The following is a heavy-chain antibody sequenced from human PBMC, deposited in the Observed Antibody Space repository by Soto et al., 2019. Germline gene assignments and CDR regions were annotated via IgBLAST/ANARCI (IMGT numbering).Heavy chain of an antibody. CDR2: MRANSGDT. CDR3: ARYIHGQGFKV. J-gene: IGHJ4*02. D-gene: IGHD3-3*01. CDR1: GDTFTNFD. V-gene: IGHV1-8*01. Sequence: QVQLVQSGAEVKKPGASVKVSCKPSGDTFTNFDLNWVRQAAGKGLEWLGWMRANSGDTGHAQKFRGRVSMTRDISMSTAYMELSSLRAEDTAVYYCARYIHGQGFKVWGLGTLVIVSS.